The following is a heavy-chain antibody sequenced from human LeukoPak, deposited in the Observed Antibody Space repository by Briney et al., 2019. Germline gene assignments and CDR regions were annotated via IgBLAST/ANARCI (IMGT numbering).Heavy chain of an antibody. Sequence: GGSLRLSCKASGFTFSTYTMNWVRQAPGKGLEWVSSIGSTTNYIYYADSVKGRFTISRDNAKNSLYLQMNSLRAEDTAVYYCARDRLEDLVLVPAAEVDYWGQGTLLTVSS. D-gene: IGHD2-2*01. CDR3: ARDRLEDLVLVPAAEVDY. J-gene: IGHJ4*02. CDR2: IGSTTNYI. V-gene: IGHV3-21*01. CDR1: GFTFSTYT.